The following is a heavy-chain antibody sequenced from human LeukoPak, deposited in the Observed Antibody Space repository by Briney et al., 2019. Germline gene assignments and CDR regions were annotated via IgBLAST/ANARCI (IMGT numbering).Heavy chain of an antibody. CDR2: ISGSGTTI. Sequence: GGSLRLSCAASGFTFRDYHMSWTRQAPGKGLEWVSYISGSGTTIYYADSVKGRFTISRDNAKNSLYLQMNSLRAEDTAVYYCARHHSFDYWGQGTLVTVSS. CDR1: GFTFRDYH. CDR3: ARHHSFDY. V-gene: IGHV3-11*01. J-gene: IGHJ4*02.